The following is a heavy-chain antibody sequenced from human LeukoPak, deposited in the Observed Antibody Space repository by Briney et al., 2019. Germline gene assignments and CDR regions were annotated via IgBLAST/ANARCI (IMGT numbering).Heavy chain of an antibody. V-gene: IGHV1-18*01. J-gene: IGHJ5*02. D-gene: IGHD4-17*01. CDR2: VSPHDDNT. CDR1: GYTFTSYG. CDR3: ARESNPQYGDNWFDP. Sequence: ASVKVSCKASGYTFTSYGISWVRQAPGQGLEWMGWVSPHDDNTVYTPKLQGRVTMTTDTSTSTAYMELRTLRSDDTAVYYCARESNPQYGDNWFDPWGQGTLVTVSS.